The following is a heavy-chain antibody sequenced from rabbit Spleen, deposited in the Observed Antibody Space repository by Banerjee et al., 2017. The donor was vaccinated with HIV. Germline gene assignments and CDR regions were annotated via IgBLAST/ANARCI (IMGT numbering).Heavy chain of an antibody. D-gene: IGHD8-1*01. J-gene: IGHJ6*01. CDR3: ARDTGSSFSSYGMDL. CDR1: GFSFSSNYY. V-gene: IGHV1S45*01. CDR2: IYGGSSGST. Sequence: QQQLEESGGGLVKPEGSLTLTCTASGFSFSSNYYMCWVRQAPGKGLEWIACIYGGSSGSTYYASWAKGRFTISKTSSTTVTLQMTSLTAADTATYFCARDTGSSFSSYGMDLWGQGTLVTVS.